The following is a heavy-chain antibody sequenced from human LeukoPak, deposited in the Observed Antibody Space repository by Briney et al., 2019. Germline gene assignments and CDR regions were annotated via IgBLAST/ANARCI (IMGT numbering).Heavy chain of an antibody. CDR1: GFTFSAYS. D-gene: IGHD1-26*01. CDR3: ARDFRYSGSYHHCFDP. CDR2: ISSSGTYI. Sequence: PGGSLRLSCAASGFTFSAYSINWVRQAPGRGLEWVSSISSSGTYIYYADSVKGRFTISRDNAKNSLSLQMNSLRAEDTAVYYCARDFRYSGSYHHCFDPWGQGTLVTVSS. V-gene: IGHV3-21*01. J-gene: IGHJ5*02.